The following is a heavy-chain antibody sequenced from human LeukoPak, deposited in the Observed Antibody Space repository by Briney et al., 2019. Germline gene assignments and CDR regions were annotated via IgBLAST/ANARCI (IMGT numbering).Heavy chain of an antibody. CDR1: GYSFTSYD. V-gene: IGHV1-8*03. CDR3: ARRVPSLDY. Sequence: GASVKVSCKTSGYSFTSYDINWVRQATGQGLEWMGWTSLNSGNTGYAQQFQGRVTITANTSINTAYMELSSLRSEDTAVYYCARRVPSLDYWGQGTLVTVSS. CDR2: TSLNSGNT. J-gene: IGHJ4*02.